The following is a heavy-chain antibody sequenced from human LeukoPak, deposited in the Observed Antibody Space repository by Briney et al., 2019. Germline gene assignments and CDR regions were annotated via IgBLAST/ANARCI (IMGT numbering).Heavy chain of an antibody. Sequence: GESLKISCKGSGYGFTYYWIGWVRQMPGKGLEWMGIIYPADSDTRYSPSFQGQVTISADKSTSTAYLQWSSLKASDTAMYYCARQDGRALYYFDYWGQGTLVTVSS. CDR2: IYPADSDT. CDR3: ARQDGRALYYFDY. V-gene: IGHV5-51*01. D-gene: IGHD5-24*01. CDR1: GYGFTYYW. J-gene: IGHJ4*02.